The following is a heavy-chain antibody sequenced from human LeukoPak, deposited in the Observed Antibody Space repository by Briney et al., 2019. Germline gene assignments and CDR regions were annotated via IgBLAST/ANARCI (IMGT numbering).Heavy chain of an antibody. CDR2: IKLDGSEK. D-gene: IGHD3-3*01. V-gene: IGHV3-7*03. J-gene: IGHJ4*02. CDR1: GFTFSSYT. Sequence: QSGGSLRLSCAASGFTFSSYTMSWVRQAPGKGLEWVANIKLDGSEKNYVDSVKGRFTISRDNTKNSLYLQMNSLRVEDTAVFYCARDQYDTWSRRGNFDSWGQGTLVIVSS. CDR3: ARDQYDTWSRRGNFDS.